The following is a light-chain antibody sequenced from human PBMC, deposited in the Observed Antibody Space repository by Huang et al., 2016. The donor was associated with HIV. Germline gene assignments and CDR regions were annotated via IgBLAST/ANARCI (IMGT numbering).Light chain of an antibody. CDR3: QQTYFFPVT. V-gene: IGKV1-39*01. CDR1: QNIGSS. Sequence: DVQMTQSPSYLSASIRDRVTISCRASQNIGSSLNWYQQKPGKTPRLIIYSINKLDSGVPSRFVGSGSVTDFTLSISGLQPEDIAIYFCQQTYFFPVTFGPGSRVDL. CDR2: SIN. J-gene: IGKJ3*01.